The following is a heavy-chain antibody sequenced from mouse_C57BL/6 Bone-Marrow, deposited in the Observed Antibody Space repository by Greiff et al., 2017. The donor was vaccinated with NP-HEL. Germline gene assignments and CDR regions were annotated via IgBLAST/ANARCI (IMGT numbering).Heavy chain of an antibody. CDR1: GYTFTDYY. Sequence: EVQLQQSGPELVKPGASVKISCKASGYTFTDYYMNWVKQSHGKSLEWIGDINPNNGGTSYNQKFKGKATLTVDKSSSTAYMELRRLTSDDSAVFYCERYGIYYDYYFDYWGQGTTLTVAS. CDR3: ERYGIYYDYYFDY. D-gene: IGHD2-4*01. V-gene: IGHV1-26*01. CDR2: INPNNGGT. J-gene: IGHJ2*01.